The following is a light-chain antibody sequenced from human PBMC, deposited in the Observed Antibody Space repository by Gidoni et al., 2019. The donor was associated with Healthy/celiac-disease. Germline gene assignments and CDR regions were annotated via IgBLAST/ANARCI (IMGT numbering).Light chain of an antibody. V-gene: IGKV3D-7*01. CDR2: GAS. Sequence: PGERVTLSCRASQSVSSSYLTWYQQKPGQAPRLLIYGASTRATSIPDRFSGSGYGTDFTLTISSLQPEDFAVYYCQQDYNLLYSFGQGTKLEIK. J-gene: IGKJ2*03. CDR1: QSVSSSY. CDR3: QQDYNLLYS.